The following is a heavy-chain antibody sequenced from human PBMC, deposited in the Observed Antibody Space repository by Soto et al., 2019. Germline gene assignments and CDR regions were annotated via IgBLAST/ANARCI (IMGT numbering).Heavy chain of an antibody. V-gene: IGHV5-51*01. D-gene: IGHD3-3*01. CDR2: IYPANSET. CDR3: APYYNYWKP. Sequence: GESLKISCKASGYTFARSSIGWVRQMPGKGLEWMGIIYPANSETTYSPYFQGQVTISADMSISTAYLQWSSLKASDTAIYYCAPYYNYWKPWGQGTLVTVSS. CDR1: GYTFARSS. J-gene: IGHJ5*02.